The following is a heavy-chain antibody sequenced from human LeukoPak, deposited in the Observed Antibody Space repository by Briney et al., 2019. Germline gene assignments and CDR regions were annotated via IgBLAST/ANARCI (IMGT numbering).Heavy chain of an antibody. V-gene: IGHV3-7*01. CDR1: GLTFSNHW. CDR3: ARWGGGSCYDY. D-gene: IGHD2-15*01. CDR2: IKQDGSEK. Sequence: GGSLRLSCAASGLTFSNHWMSWVRQAPGKGLEWVANIKQDGSEKYYVNSVEGRFIIARDNAKNSLYLQMNSLRAEDSAVYYCARWGGGSCYDYWGPGTLVTVSS. J-gene: IGHJ4*02.